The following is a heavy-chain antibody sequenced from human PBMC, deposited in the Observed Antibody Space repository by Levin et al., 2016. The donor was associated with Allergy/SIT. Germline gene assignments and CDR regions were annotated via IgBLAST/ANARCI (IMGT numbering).Heavy chain of an antibody. V-gene: IGHV4-34*01. CDR2: INHSGST. J-gene: IGHJ4*02. CDR1: GGSFSGYY. CDR3: ARTGSGGDSRTFFDY. D-gene: IGHD2-21*02. Sequence: SETLSLTCAVYGGSFSGYYWSWIRQPPGKGLEWIGEINHSGSTNYNPSLKSRVTISVDTSKNQFSLKLSSVTAADTAVYYCARTGSGGDSRTFFDYWGQGTLVTVSS.